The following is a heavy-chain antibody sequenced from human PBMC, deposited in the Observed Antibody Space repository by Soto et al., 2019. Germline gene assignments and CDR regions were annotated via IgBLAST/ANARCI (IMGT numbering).Heavy chain of an antibody. Sequence: PSETLSLTCTVSGGSISSYYWSWIRQPPGKGLEWIGYIYYSGSTDCNPSLKSRVTISVDTSKNQFSLKLSSVTAADTAVYYCARVVEVSKSYDFWSGYYTAPGMDVWGQGTTVTVSS. CDR2: IYYSGST. D-gene: IGHD3-3*01. J-gene: IGHJ6*02. V-gene: IGHV4-59*01. CDR3: ARVVEVSKSYDFWSGYYTAPGMDV. CDR1: GGSISSYY.